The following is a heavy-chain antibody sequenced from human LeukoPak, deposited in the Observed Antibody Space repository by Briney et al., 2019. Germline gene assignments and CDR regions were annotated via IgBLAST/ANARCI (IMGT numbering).Heavy chain of an antibody. V-gene: IGHV3-23*01. CDR3: AKKPTWGIAAAGHEYYFDY. D-gene: IGHD6-13*01. CDR2: ISGSGGST. J-gene: IGHJ4*02. CDR1: GFTFSSYA. Sequence: GGSLRLSCAASGFTFSSYAMSWVRQAPGKGLEWVSAISGSGGSTYYADSVKGRFTISRDNSKNTLYLQMNSLRAEDTAVYYCAKKPTWGIAAAGHEYYFDYWGQGTLVTVSS.